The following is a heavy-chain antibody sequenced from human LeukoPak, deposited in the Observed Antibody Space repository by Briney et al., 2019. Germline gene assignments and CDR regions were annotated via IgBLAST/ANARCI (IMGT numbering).Heavy chain of an antibody. Sequence: SETLSLTCAISGGSVSDYYWSWIRQSPGKGLEWIGYIYHTGSASYSPSLKSRVTISADTSQNQFSLKLSSVTAADTAVYYCASRKLGNDYWGQGTLVTVSS. D-gene: IGHD7-27*01. J-gene: IGHJ4*02. CDR2: IYHTGSA. V-gene: IGHV4-59*02. CDR3: ASRKLGNDY. CDR1: GGSVSDYY.